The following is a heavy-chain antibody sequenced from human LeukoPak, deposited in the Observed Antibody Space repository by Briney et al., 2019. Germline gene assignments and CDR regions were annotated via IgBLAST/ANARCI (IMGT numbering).Heavy chain of an antibody. Sequence: KPSETLSLTCTVSGYSVSSGYYWGWIRQPPGKGLEWIGSIYHSGSTYYNPSLKSRVTISVDTSKNQFSLKLSSVTAADTAVYYCARDRYSGYDGFGAFDIWGQGTMVTVSS. V-gene: IGHV4-38-2*02. CDR3: ARDRYSGYDGFGAFDI. CDR2: IYHSGST. J-gene: IGHJ3*02. D-gene: IGHD5-12*01. CDR1: GYSVSSGYY.